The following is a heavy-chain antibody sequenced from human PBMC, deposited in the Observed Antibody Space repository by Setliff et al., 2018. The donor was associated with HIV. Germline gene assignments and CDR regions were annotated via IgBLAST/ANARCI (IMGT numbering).Heavy chain of an antibody. D-gene: IGHD2-2*01. CDR1: GGSLSNYA. Sequence: SVKVSCKASGGSLSNYAFSWVRQAPGQGLEWMGGIIPIYGTPIYAQKFQGRVTITADESTSTVYLDLRSLTSEDTAMYYCARSVWAVVVPTDPAVDAFAIWGQGTMVTVSS. CDR3: ARSVWAVVVPTDPAVDAFAI. V-gene: IGHV1-69*13. J-gene: IGHJ3*02. CDR2: IIPIYGTP.